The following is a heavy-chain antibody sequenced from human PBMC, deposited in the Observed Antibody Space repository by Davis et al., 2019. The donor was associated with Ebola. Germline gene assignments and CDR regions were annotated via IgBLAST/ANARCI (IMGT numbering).Heavy chain of an antibody. J-gene: IGHJ6*02. Sequence: PSETLSLTCAISGDSVSSGGWNWIRQSPSRGLEWLGRTYYNSKWYNEYAVSVKSRITINPDTSKNQFSLQLNSVTPEDTALYYCARGWLRVGMDVWGEGTTVTV. D-gene: IGHD5-18*01. CDR1: GDSVSSGG. CDR2: TYYNSKWYN. V-gene: IGHV6-1*01. CDR3: ARGWLRVGMDV.